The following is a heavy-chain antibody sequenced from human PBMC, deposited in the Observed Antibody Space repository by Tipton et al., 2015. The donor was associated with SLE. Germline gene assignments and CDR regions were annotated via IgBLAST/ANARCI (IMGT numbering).Heavy chain of an antibody. CDR1: GFTFSSYA. V-gene: IGHV3-23*01. CDR2: ISGSGGST. D-gene: IGHD3-10*01. CDR3: ARDPNVLGIGGHYHYMDV. J-gene: IGHJ6*03. Sequence: SLRLSCAASGFTFSSYAMSWVRQAPGKGLEWVSAISGSGGSTYYADSVKGRFTISRDNSKNQFSLRLSFVTAADTAVYYCARDPNVLGIGGHYHYMDVWGNGTPVTVSS.